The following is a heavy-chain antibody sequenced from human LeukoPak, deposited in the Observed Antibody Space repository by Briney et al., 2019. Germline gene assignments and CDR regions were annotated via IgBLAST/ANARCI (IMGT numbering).Heavy chain of an antibody. CDR3: AREGYCSGGSCYWDYYYGMDV. V-gene: IGHV3-72*01. Sequence: GGSLRLSCAASGFTFSDHYMDWVRQAPGKGLDWVGRTRNKANSYTTEYAASVKGRFTISRDDSKNSLYLQMNSLKTEDTAVCYCAREGYCSGGSCYWDYYYGMDVWGKGTTVTVSS. D-gene: IGHD2-15*01. J-gene: IGHJ6*04. CDR1: GFTFSDHY. CDR2: TRNKANSYTT.